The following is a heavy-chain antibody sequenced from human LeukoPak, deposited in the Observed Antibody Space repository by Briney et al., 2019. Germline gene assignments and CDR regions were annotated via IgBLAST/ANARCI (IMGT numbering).Heavy chain of an antibody. Sequence: GGSLRLSCAASGFTFSSYAMHWVRQAPGKGLEWVAVISYDGSNKYYADSVKGRFTISRDNSKNTLYLQMNSLRAEDTAVYYCAREVDYYGSGSYYRGKLHKGFDPWGQGTLVTVSS. CDR2: ISYDGSNK. D-gene: IGHD3-10*01. CDR3: AREVDYYGSGSYYRGKLHKGFDP. CDR1: GFTFSSYA. V-gene: IGHV3-30*04. J-gene: IGHJ5*02.